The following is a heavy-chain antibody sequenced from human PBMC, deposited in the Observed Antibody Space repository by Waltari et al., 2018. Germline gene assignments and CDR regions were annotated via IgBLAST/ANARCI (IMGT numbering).Heavy chain of an antibody. V-gene: IGHV3-21*01. CDR2: ISSSGDSL. CDR3: ARANGVIVGATGDFDY. CDR1: GFSLGSFF. D-gene: IGHD1-26*01. Sequence: EVQLVESGGGLVKPGGSLRLSCAASGFSLGSFFMPWVRQAPGQGLEWVSAISSSGDSLYYGDSVRGRVTISRDNAKNSVSLHMNSLRAEDTAVYYCARANGVIVGATGDFDYWGQGTLVTVSS. J-gene: IGHJ4*02.